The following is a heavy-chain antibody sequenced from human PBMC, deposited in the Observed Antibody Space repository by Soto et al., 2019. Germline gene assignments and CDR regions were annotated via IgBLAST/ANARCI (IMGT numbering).Heavy chain of an antibody. J-gene: IGHJ1*01. CDR1: GFTFDDYA. CDR2: INWNSGSI. Sequence: GGSPRLSCAASGFTFDDYAMHWVRQVPGKGLEWVSGINWNSGSIGYGDSVKGRFAISRDNAKNSLHLQMNSLSAEDTAFYYCVKDESINWYSGHFRHWGQGTLVTVSS. D-gene: IGHD6-13*01. V-gene: IGHV3-9*01. CDR3: VKDESINWYSGHFRH.